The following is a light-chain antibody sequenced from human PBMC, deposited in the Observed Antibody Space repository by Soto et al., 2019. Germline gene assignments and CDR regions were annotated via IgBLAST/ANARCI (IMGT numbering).Light chain of an antibody. CDR2: DVS. J-gene: IGLJ1*01. Sequence: QSALTQPRSVSGSPGQSVTISCTGISSDVGGYNYVSWYQQHPGKAPKLMIYDVSKRPSGVPDRFSGSKSGNTASLTISGLQAEDEAAYYCCSYAGSYTWVFGTGTKLTVL. V-gene: IGLV2-11*01. CDR1: SSDVGGYNY. CDR3: CSYAGSYTWV.